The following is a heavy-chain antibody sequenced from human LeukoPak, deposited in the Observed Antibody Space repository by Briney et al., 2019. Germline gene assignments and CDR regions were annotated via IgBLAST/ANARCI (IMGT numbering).Heavy chain of an antibody. Sequence: GASVKVSCKASGGTFSSYAISWVRQAPGQGLEWMGGIIPIFGTANYAQKFQGRVTITADKSTSTAYMELSSLRSEDTAVYYCASDSELWFGGSFDPWGQGTLVTVSS. CDR2: IIPIFGTA. CDR3: ASDSELWFGGSFDP. J-gene: IGHJ5*02. V-gene: IGHV1-69*06. D-gene: IGHD3-10*01. CDR1: GGTFSSYA.